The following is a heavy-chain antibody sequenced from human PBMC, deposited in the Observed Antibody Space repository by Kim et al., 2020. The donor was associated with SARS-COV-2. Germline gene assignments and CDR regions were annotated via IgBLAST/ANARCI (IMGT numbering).Heavy chain of an antibody. CDR2: IDPSDSYT. J-gene: IGHJ4*02. V-gene: IGHV5-10-1*01. CDR1: GYSFTSYW. Sequence: GESLKISCKGSGYSFTSYWISWVRQMPGKGLEWMGRIDPSDSYTNYSPSFQGHVTISADKSISTAYLQWSSLKASDTAMYYCARGTMVRGVIMYFDYWGQGTLVTVSS. CDR3: ARGTMVRGVIMYFDY. D-gene: IGHD3-10*01.